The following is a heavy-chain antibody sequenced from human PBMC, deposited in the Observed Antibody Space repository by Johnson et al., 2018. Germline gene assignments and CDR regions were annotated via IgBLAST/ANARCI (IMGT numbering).Heavy chain of an antibody. CDR3: AREKTGGGVIVGNTRALRGLDD. V-gene: IGHV3-11*01. D-gene: IGHD1-26*01. CDR2: ISSSATNM. Sequence: QVQLVESGGGLVKPGGPLRLSCAASGFTFSDYYMSWVRQAPGKGLEWLSYISSSATNMYYADSVKGRFTISRDNAKNSLYLQMNSLRGEDTAVYYCAREKTGGGVIVGNTRALRGLDDWGQGNLVIVSS. J-gene: IGHJ4*02. CDR1: GFTFSDYY.